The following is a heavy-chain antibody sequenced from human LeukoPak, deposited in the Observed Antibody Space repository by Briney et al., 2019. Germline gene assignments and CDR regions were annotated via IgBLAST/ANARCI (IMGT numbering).Heavy chain of an antibody. CDR2: IGGGGDTT. D-gene: IGHD2-15*01. CDR3: AYIVLGYCSAGSCLDY. V-gene: IGHV3-23*01. Sequence: GGSLRLSCAASGFTFSDYAMSWVRQAPGKGLEWVSTIGGGGDTTYYADSVKGRFTISRDNSKNTLYLQMNSLRAEDTAVYYCAYIVLGYCSAGSCLDYWGQGTLVTVSS. CDR1: GFTFSDYA. J-gene: IGHJ4*02.